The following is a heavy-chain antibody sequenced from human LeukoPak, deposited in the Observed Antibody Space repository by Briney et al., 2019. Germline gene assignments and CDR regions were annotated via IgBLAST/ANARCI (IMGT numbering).Heavy chain of an antibody. D-gene: IGHD5-18*01. Sequence: SETLSLTCTVSGGSISSSSYYWGWIRQPPGKGLEWIGSIYYSGSTYYNPSLKSRVTISVDTSKNQFSLKLSSVTAADTAVYYCARLDSYGHSYYFDYWGQGTLVTASS. CDR1: GGSISSSSYY. CDR3: ARLDSYGHSYYFDY. V-gene: IGHV4-39*01. CDR2: IYYSGST. J-gene: IGHJ4*02.